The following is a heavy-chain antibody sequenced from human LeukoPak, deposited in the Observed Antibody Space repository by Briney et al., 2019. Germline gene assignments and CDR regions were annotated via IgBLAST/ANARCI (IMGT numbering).Heavy chain of an antibody. V-gene: IGHV4-4*07. CDR2: MYASGST. Sequence: SETLSLTYTVSGGSISSYSWSWIRQPAGKGLEWIGRMYASGSTNYNPSLKRRVTMSVDTSKNQFSLKLSSVTAADTAVYYCARGYYDSSGYSIPFDYWGQGTLVTVSS. CDR1: GGSISSYS. D-gene: IGHD3-22*01. J-gene: IGHJ4*02. CDR3: ARGYYDSSGYSIPFDY.